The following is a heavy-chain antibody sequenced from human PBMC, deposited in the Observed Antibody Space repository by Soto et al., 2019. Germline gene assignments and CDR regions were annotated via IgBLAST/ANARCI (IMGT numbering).Heavy chain of an antibody. Sequence: PSETLSLTCTVSGGSISRYYWSWIRQPAGKGLEWIGRICTSGSTNYNPSLKSRVTMSVDTSKNQFSLKLSSVTAADTAVYYCARDETVVVPAAIGYYYYYGMDVWGQGTTVTSP. V-gene: IGHV4-4*07. CDR3: ARDETVVVPAAIGYYYYYGMDV. D-gene: IGHD2-2*01. CDR2: ICTSGST. J-gene: IGHJ6*02. CDR1: GGSISRYY.